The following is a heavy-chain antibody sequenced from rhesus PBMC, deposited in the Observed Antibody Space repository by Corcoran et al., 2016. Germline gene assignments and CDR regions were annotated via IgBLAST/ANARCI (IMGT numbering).Heavy chain of an antibody. D-gene: IGHD6-25*01. V-gene: IGHV5-20*02. CDR2: IDPRDSAT. J-gene: IGHJ6*01. CDR3: AKDRYSGSPHTYYGLDS. CDR1: GYSFTNYW. Sequence: EVQLVQSGAEVKRPRESLRVSCKTSGYSFTNYWITWVRQMPGKGLEWMGMIDPRDSATSYSPSFQGQVTFSVDKSINTAYLQWSSLKASDTATYYCAKDRYSGSPHTYYGLDSWGQGVLVTVSP.